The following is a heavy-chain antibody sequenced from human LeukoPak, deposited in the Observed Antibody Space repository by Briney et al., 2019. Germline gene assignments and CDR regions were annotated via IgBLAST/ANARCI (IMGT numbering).Heavy chain of an antibody. CDR1: GYSISSGYY. CDR3: AKDLRKAGFLEWLFQAPPMDV. CDR2: IYHSGST. J-gene: IGHJ6*03. Sequence: SETLSLTCTVSGYSISSGYYWGWIRQPPKKGLEWIGSIYHSGSTYYNPSLKSRVTISVDTSKNQFSLKLSSVTAADTAVYYCAKDLRKAGFLEWLFQAPPMDVWGKGTTVTVSS. V-gene: IGHV4-38-2*02. D-gene: IGHD3-3*01.